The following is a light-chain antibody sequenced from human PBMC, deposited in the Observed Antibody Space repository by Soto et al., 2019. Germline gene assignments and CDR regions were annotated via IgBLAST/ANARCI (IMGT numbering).Light chain of an antibody. CDR3: SSYTTSSIYV. Sequence: QSVLNQPPSASGSPGQSVTISCTGTSSDVGDYTYVSWYQQHPGKAPKLMIYDVSNRPSGVSSRFSGSKSGNTASLTFSGLQAEDEADYYCSSYTTSSIYVFGTGTKVTVL. CDR2: DVS. CDR1: SSDVGDYTY. V-gene: IGLV2-14*01. J-gene: IGLJ1*01.